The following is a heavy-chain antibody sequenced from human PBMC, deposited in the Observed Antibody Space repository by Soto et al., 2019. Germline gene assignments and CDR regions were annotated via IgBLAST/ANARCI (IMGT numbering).Heavy chain of an antibody. CDR3: AKDKNDYNWDNRPPFDY. V-gene: IGHV3-23*01. CDR1: GFTLRNYA. J-gene: IGHJ4*02. D-gene: IGHD1-20*01. CDR2: ISANDVGT. Sequence: PGGSLRLSCDASGFTLRNYAMTWIRQAPGKGLEWVSLISANDVGTYYAESVKTRFTISTDQSRNTVYLQMDSLRAEDTAIYYCAKDKNDYNWDNRPPFDYWGQGTLVTVSS.